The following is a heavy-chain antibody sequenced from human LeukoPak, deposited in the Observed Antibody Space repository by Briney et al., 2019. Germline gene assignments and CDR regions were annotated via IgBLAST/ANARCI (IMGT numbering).Heavy chain of an antibody. V-gene: IGHV4-59*01. CDR2: IYYSGNT. J-gene: IGHJ3*02. CDR1: GGSISSYY. CDR3: AGVKYYYDSSDQAAFDI. Sequence: PSETLSLTCTVSGGSISSYYWSWIRQPPGKGLEWIGYIYYSGNTNYNPSLKSRVTISVDTSKNQFSLKLSSVTAADTAVYYCAGVKYYYDSSDQAAFDIWGQGTMVTVSS. D-gene: IGHD3-22*01.